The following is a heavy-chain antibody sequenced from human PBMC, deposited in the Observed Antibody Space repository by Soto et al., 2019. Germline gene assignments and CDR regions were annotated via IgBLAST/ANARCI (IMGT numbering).Heavy chain of an antibody. CDR2: ISSSSSYI. J-gene: IGHJ4*02. CDR1: GFTFSSYS. D-gene: IGHD3-3*01. CDR3: TRSPAYYDFWSGFTPYYFDY. Sequence: PGGSLRLSCAASGFTFSSYSMNWVRQAPGKGLEWVSPISSSSSYIYYADSVKGRFTISRDNAKNSLYLQMNSLRAEDTAVYYCTRSPAYYDFWSGFTPYYFDYWGQGTLVTVSS. V-gene: IGHV3-21*01.